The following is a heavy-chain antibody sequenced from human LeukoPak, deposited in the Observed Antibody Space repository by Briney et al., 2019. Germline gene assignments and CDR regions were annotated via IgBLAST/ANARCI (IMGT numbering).Heavy chain of an antibody. D-gene: IGHD2-2*01. CDR3: ARDLEVPAAPFDP. Sequence: ALVKVSCKASGYTFTGYYMHWVRQAPGQGLEWMGWINPNSGGTNYAQKFQGRVTMTRDTSISTAYMELSRLRSDDTAVYYCARDLEVPAAPFDPWGQGTLVTVSS. CDR2: INPNSGGT. V-gene: IGHV1-2*02. CDR1: GYTFTGYY. J-gene: IGHJ5*02.